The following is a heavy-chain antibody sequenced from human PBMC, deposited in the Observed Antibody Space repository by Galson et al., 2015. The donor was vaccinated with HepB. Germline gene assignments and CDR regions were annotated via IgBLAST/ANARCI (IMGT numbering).Heavy chain of an antibody. CDR3: ARARYSTSPPDY. J-gene: IGHJ4*02. D-gene: IGHD2-2*01. CDR2: ISAYNGNT. CDR1: GYTFTNYG. V-gene: IGHV1-18*01. Sequence: SVKVSCKASGYTFTNYGVTWVRQAPGLGLEWMGWISAYNGNTNYAQKFQGRVTMSTDTSASIAYMELGSLRSDDTAVYYCARARYSTSPPDYWGQGTLVTVSS.